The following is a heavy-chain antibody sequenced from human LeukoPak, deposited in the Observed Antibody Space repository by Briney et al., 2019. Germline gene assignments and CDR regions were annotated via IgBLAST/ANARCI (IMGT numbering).Heavy chain of an antibody. V-gene: IGHV4-59*12. CDR3: ARGGMTTVTTGAFDI. CDR1: GGSISSYY. Sequence: PSETLSLTCTVSGGSISSYYWSWIRQPPGKGLEWIGYIYYSGSTNYNPSLKSRVTISVDKSKNQFSLKLSSVTAADTAVYYCARGGMTTVTTGAFDIWGQGTMVTVSS. J-gene: IGHJ3*02. CDR2: IYYSGST. D-gene: IGHD4-11*01.